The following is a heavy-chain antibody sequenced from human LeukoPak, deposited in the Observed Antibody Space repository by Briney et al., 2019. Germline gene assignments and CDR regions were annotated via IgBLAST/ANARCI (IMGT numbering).Heavy chain of an antibody. J-gene: IGHJ4*02. V-gene: IGHV1-69*05. CDR2: IIPIFGTA. CDR1: GGTFSSYA. CDR3: ARGPYDFWSGYIDY. Sequence: SVKVSCKASGGTFSSYAISWVRQAPGQGLEWMGRIIPIFGTANYAQKFQGRVTITTDESTSTAYMELSSLRSEDTAVYYCARGPYDFWSGYIDYWGQGTLVTVSS. D-gene: IGHD3-3*01.